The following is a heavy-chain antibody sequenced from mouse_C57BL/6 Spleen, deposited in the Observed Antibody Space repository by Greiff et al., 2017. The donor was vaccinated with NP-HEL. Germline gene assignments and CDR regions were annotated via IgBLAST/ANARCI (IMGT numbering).Heavy chain of an antibody. J-gene: IGHJ4*01. V-gene: IGHV1-64*01. Sequence: QVQLQQSGAELVKPGASVKLSCKASGYTFTSYWMHWVKQRPGQGLEWIGMIHPNSGSTNYNEKFKSKATLTVDKSSSTAYMQLSSLTSEDSAVYYCASYYYGSSLYYAMDYWGQGTSVTVSA. CDR2: IHPNSGST. D-gene: IGHD1-1*01. CDR1: GYTFTSYW. CDR3: ASYYYGSSLYYAMDY.